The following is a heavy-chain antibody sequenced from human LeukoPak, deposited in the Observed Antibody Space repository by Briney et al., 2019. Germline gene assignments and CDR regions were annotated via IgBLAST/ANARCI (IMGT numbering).Heavy chain of an antibody. J-gene: IGHJ6*03. D-gene: IGHD6-19*01. CDR1: GGSINSYY. CDR2: IYYSGST. Sequence: PSETLSLTCTVSGGSINSYYWSWIRQPPGKGLEWIGYIYYSGSTNYNPSLKSRVTISVDTSKNQFSLKLSSVTAEDTAVYYCARDRSGKQWRGNKNYYYYMDVWGKGTTVTVSS. CDR3: ARDRSGKQWRGNKNYYYYMDV. V-gene: IGHV4-59*01.